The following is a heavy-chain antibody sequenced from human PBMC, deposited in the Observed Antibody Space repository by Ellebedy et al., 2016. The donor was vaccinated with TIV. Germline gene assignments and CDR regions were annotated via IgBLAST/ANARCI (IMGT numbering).Heavy chain of an antibody. J-gene: IGHJ4*02. Sequence: GESLKISCAASGFTFSDYFLSWIRQAPGKGLEWVSYISSGGCSRIFYADSVKGRFTISRDNSKNSLFLQMNSLTADDTALYYCAVGRKWELLGSLDLWGQGTPVTVSS. D-gene: IGHD1-26*01. CDR3: AVGRKWELLGSLDL. V-gene: IGHV3-11*01. CDR1: GFTFSDYF. CDR2: ISSGGCSRI.